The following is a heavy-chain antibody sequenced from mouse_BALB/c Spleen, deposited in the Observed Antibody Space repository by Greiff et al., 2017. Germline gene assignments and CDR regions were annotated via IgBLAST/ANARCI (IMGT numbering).Heavy chain of an antibody. Sequence: EVQLQESGPSLVKPSQTLSLTCSVTGDSITSGYWNWIRKFPGNKLEYMGYISYSGSTYYNPSLKSRISITRDTSKNQYYLQLNSVTTEDTATYYCARRGYYGSSYDYYAMDYWGQGTSVTVSS. V-gene: IGHV3-8*02. D-gene: IGHD1-1*01. CDR1: GDSITSGY. J-gene: IGHJ4*01. CDR2: ISYSGST. CDR3: ARRGYYGSSYDYYAMDY.